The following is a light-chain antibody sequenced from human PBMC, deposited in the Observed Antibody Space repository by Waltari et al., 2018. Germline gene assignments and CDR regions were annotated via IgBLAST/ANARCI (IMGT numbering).Light chain of an antibody. J-gene: IGKJ1*01. Sequence: TQSPGTLSLSPGERATLSCRASPSVSRTLAWYQQKPGQAPRLLIYDASSRATGIPDRFSGSGSGTDFSLTISRLEPEDFAVYYCQKYGTLPATFGQGTKVEIK. CDR2: DAS. CDR3: QKYGTLPAT. V-gene: IGKV3-20*01. CDR1: PSVSRT.